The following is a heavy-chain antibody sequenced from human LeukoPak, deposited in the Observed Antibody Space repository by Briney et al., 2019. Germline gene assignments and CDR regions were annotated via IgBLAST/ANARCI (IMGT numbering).Heavy chain of an antibody. CDR1: GGSIGSYY. J-gene: IGHJ4*02. V-gene: IGHV4-59*01. CDR2: IYYSGST. D-gene: IGHD4-23*01. CDR3: ARGERASYGGYSYYFDY. Sequence: PSETLSLTCAVSGGSIGSYYCSWIRQPPGKGLEWMGYIYYSGSTNYNPSLKSRVTISLDTSKNQFSLKLSSVTAADTAVYYCARGERASYGGYSYYFDYWGQGTLVTVSS.